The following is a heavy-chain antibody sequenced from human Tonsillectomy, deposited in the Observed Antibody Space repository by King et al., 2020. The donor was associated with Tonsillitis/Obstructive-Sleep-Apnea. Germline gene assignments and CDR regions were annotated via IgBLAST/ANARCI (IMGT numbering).Heavy chain of an antibody. J-gene: IGHJ6*02. Sequence: VQLVESGAEVKKPGSSVKVSCKASRGTFSSYAFSWVRQAPGQGLEWMGAIIPIFDTTHYAQKFQGKVTITADESTSTAYMELSSLRSEDTAVYYCARVPFVPTRTYYNYYNMDVWGQGTTVTVSS. V-gene: IGHV1-69*01. CDR1: RGTFSSYA. CDR2: IIPIFDTT. CDR3: ARVPFVPTRTYYNYYNMDV.